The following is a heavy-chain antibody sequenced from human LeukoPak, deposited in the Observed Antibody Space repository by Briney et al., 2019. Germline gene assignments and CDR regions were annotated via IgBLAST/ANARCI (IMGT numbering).Heavy chain of an antibody. CDR1: GFSFSSFA. Sequence: GGSLRLSCAASGFSFSSFAMHWVREAPGKGLEWVAVISYDGSNNYDADSVKGRFTISRDNSKNTLYLQMNSLRAEDTAVYYCARTPLSSGTNYCSGGRCYNYYYYYGMDVWGQGTTVTVSS. CDR3: ARTPLSSGTNYCSGGRCYNYYYYYGMDV. J-gene: IGHJ6*02. CDR2: ISYDGSNN. D-gene: IGHD2-15*01. V-gene: IGHV3-30*04.